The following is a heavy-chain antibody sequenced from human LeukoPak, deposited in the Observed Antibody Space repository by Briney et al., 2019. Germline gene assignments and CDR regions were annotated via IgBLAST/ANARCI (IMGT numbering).Heavy chain of an antibody. J-gene: IGHJ5*01. Sequence: PSETLSLTCTVSGGSISNYYWSWIRQPPGRGLEWIGYIFYSGSTIYNPSLKSRVTISLDTSKNQFSLKLSSVTAADTAMYYCARGGYTYGFDSWGQGTLATVSS. D-gene: IGHD5-18*01. CDR2: IFYSGST. V-gene: IGHV4-59*01. CDR3: ARGGYTYGFDS. CDR1: GGSISNYY.